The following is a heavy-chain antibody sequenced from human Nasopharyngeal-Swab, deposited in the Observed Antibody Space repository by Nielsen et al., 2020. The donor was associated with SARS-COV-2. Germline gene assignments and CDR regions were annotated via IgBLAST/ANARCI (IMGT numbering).Heavy chain of an antibody. D-gene: IGHD3-22*01. CDR3: ARGRGYYDISGYYFNY. Sequence: SETLSLTSPVSGGSISSSYWSWIRQPPGKGLEWIGYIYYSGSTNYNPSLKSRVTISVDTSKNQFSLKLRSVTAADTAVYYCARGRGYYDISGYYFNYWGQGTLVTVSS. V-gene: IGHV4-59*13. CDR1: GGSISSSY. CDR2: IYYSGST. J-gene: IGHJ4*02.